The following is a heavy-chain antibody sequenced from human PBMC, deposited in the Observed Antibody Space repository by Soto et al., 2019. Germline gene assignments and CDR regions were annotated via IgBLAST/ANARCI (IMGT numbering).Heavy chain of an antibody. CDR3: AKGGYTSPSDY. Sequence: EGSLRLSCAASGFTFSSYAMTWVRQAPGKGLEWVSTIRATGISTYYADSVKGRFTISRDNSMNTLFLHMNTLRAEDTAIYFCAKGGYTSPSDYWGLGTLVTVSS. CDR2: IRATGIST. J-gene: IGHJ4*02. CDR1: GFTFSSYA. V-gene: IGHV3-23*01. D-gene: IGHD5-12*01.